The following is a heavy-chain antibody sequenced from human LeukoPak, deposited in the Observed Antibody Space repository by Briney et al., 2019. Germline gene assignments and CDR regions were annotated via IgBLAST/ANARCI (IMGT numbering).Heavy chain of an antibody. J-gene: IGHJ4*02. CDR3: ARGASEYSSSGDFAC. CDR1: GFTFSTYS. Sequence: PGGSLRLSCAASGFTFSTYSMNWVRQAPGKGLEWVSYISSSSSTIYYADSVKGRFTISRDNAKNSLYLQMNSLSADDTAVYYCARGASEYSSSGDFACWGQGTLVTVSS. V-gene: IGHV3-48*01. D-gene: IGHD6-6*01. CDR2: ISSSSSTI.